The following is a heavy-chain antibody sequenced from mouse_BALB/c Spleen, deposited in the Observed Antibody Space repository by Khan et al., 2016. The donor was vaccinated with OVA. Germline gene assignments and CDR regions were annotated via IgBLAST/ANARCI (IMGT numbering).Heavy chain of an antibody. D-gene: IGHD1-2*01. Sequence: QVQLKESGPGLVAPSQSLSITCTVSGFSLTSYGVSWVRQPPGKGLEWLGVIWGDGNTNYHSALISRLSISKDNSKSQVFLKLNSLQKDDKATYYCVKKGYYGYGNAWFAYWGQGTLVTVSA. V-gene: IGHV2-3*01. CDR3: VKKGYYGYGNAWFAY. CDR1: GFSLTSYG. J-gene: IGHJ3*01. CDR2: IWGDGNT.